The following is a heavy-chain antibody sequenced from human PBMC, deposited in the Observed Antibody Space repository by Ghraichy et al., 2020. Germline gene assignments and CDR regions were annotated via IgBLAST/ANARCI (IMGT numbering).Heavy chain of an antibody. V-gene: IGHV4-34*01. Sequence: SETLSLTCAVYGGSFSGYYWSWIRQPPGKGLEWIGEINHSGSTNYNPSLKSRVTISVDTSKNQFSLKLSSVTAADTAVYYCARHQRRGGYSYGRLDYWGQGTLVTVSS. CDR1: GGSFSGYY. CDR2: INHSGST. CDR3: ARHQRRGGYSYGRLDY. J-gene: IGHJ4*02. D-gene: IGHD5-18*01.